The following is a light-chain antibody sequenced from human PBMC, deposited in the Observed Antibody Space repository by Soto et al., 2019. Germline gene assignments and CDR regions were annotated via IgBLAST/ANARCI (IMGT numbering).Light chain of an antibody. J-gene: IGKJ5*01. V-gene: IGKV1-39*01. CDR3: QENYRT. Sequence: IQMTQSPASLSASVGDKVTITCRASQSITSNLNWYQQKPGKAPKLLIYSASSLQSGVPSRFSGSGSGTDFTLTINSLQFEYFATYYCQENYRTFGQGTRLEIK. CDR2: SAS. CDR1: QSITSN.